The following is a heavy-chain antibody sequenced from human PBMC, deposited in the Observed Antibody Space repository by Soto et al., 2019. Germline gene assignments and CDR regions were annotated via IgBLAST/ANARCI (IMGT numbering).Heavy chain of an antibody. CDR3: ANSGYYYGSGSYSYNWFDL. Sequence: SGPTLVNPTQTLTLTCTFSGFSLSTSGVGVGWTRQPPGKALEWLALIYWNDDKRYSPSLKSRLTITKDTSKNQVVLTMTNMDTVDTATYFCANSGYYYGSGSYSYNWFDLSWQGTLVTVS. CDR2: IYWNDDK. D-gene: IGHD3-10*01. V-gene: IGHV2-5*01. J-gene: IGHJ5*02. CDR1: GFSLSTSGVG.